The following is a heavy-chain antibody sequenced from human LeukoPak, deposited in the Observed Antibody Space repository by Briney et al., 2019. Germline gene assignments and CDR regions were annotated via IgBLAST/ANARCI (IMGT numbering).Heavy chain of an antibody. CDR1: GGSISSSSYY. CDR3: ARVSPLKWDPNRCYFDY. J-gene: IGHJ4*02. Sequence: PSETLSLTCTVSGGSISSSSYYWGWIRQPPGKGLEWIGSIYYSGSTYYNPSLKSRVTISVATSKNQFSLRLSSVTAADTAVYYCARVSPLKWDPNRCYFDYWGQGTLVTVSS. CDR2: IYYSGST. V-gene: IGHV4-39*07. D-gene: IGHD1-26*01.